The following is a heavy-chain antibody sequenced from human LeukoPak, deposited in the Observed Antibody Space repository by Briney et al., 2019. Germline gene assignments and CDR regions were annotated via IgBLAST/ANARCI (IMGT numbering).Heavy chain of an antibody. CDR2: IYYSGRT. Sequence: SETLSLTCTVSGGSVSSGSYYWSWIRQPPGKGLEWIGYIYYSGRTNYNPYLKSRVTISVDTSKNQFSLKLSSVTAADTAVYYCARGPYYYGSGSYYRGFDYWGQGTLVTVSS. CDR1: GGSVSSGSYY. CDR3: ARGPYYYGSGSYYRGFDY. J-gene: IGHJ4*02. V-gene: IGHV4-61*01. D-gene: IGHD3-10*01.